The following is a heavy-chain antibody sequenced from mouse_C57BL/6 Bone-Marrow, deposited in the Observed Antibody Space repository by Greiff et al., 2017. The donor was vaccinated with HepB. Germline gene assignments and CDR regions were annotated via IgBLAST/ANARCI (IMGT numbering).Heavy chain of an antibody. D-gene: IGHD1-2*01. CDR3: ARLEWLPFAY. CDR2: IYPSDSET. Sequence: QVQLQQPGAELVRPGSSVKLSCKASGYTFTSYWMDWVKQRPGQGLEWIGNIYPSDSETHYNQKFKDKATLTVDKSSSTAYMQLSSLTSEDSAVYYGARLEWLPFAYWGQGTLVTVSA. V-gene: IGHV1-61*01. J-gene: IGHJ3*01. CDR1: GYTFTSYW.